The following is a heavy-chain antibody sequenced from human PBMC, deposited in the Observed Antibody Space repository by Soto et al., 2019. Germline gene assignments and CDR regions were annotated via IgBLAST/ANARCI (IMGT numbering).Heavy chain of an antibody. CDR3: ARDLSGGGNSCGAFDI. D-gene: IGHD2-21*02. Sequence: QVQLVESGGGVVQPGRSLRLSCAASGFTFSSYGMHWVRQAPGKGLEWVAVIWYDGSNKYYADSVKGRFTISRDNSKNTLYLQMNSLRAEDTAVYYCARDLSGGGNSCGAFDIWGQGTMVTVSS. CDR1: GFTFSSYG. J-gene: IGHJ3*02. CDR2: IWYDGSNK. V-gene: IGHV3-33*01.